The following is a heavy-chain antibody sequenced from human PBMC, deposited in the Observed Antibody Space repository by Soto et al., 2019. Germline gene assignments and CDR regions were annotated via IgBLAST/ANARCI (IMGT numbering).Heavy chain of an antibody. CDR3: ARWDHVVLHFDY. Sequence: SETLSLTGTVCGGSITSYYCSWIRQPPWKGLEWIGQIHYRGTTNYNPSLKSRVTISADTSKNQFSLKLSSVNAEDTAVYYCARWDHVVLHFDYWGQGALVAVCS. J-gene: IGHJ4*02. V-gene: IGHV4-59*01. D-gene: IGHD2-21*01. CDR1: GGSITSYY. CDR2: IHYRGTT.